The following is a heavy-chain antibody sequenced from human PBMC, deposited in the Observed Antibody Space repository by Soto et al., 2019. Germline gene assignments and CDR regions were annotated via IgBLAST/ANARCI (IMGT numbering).Heavy chain of an antibody. J-gene: IGHJ4*02. V-gene: IGHV3-23*01. CDR1: GFTFSSYA. CDR3: EKHGGMYSGSYYGFDY. Sequence: GGSLRLSCAASGFTFSSYAMSWVRQAPGKGLEWVSAISGSGGSTYYADSVKGRFTISRDNSKNTLYLQMNSLRAEDTAVYYCEKHGGMYSGSYYGFDYWGQGTLVTVSS. D-gene: IGHD1-26*01. CDR2: ISGSGGST.